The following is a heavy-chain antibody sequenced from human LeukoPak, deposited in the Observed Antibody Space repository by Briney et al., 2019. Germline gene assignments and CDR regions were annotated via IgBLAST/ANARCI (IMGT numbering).Heavy chain of an antibody. V-gene: IGHV3-53*01. Sequence: GGSLRLSCAASGFTVSSNYMSWVRQAPGKGLEWVSVMYRGGSTYYADSVKGRFTISRDNSKNTVDLQMNSRRVEDTAVYYCARGREYDSSGYPFAYWGQGTLVTVSS. CDR3: ARGREYDSSGYPFAY. D-gene: IGHD3-22*01. J-gene: IGHJ4*02. CDR1: GFTVSSNY. CDR2: MYRGGST.